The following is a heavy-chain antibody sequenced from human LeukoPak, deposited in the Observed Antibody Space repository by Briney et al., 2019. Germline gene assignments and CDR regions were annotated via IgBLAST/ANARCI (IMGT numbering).Heavy chain of an antibody. D-gene: IGHD5-24*01. CDR3: AKDRGLYYFDY. CDR2: ISGSGVST. J-gene: IGHJ4*02. Sequence: GGSLRLSCAASGFTVSSNYMSWVRQAPGKGLEWVSAISGSGVSTYYADSVKGRFTISRDNSKNTLYLQMNSLRAEDTAVYYCAKDRGLYYFDYWGQGTLVTVSS. V-gene: IGHV3-23*01. CDR1: GFTVSSNY.